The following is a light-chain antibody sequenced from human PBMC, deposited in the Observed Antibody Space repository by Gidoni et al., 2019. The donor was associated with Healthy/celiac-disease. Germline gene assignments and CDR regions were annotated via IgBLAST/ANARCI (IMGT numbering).Light chain of an antibody. CDR1: SSNIGAGYD. CDR2: GNI. J-gene: IGLJ3*02. V-gene: IGLV1-40*01. CDR3: QSYDSSLSGSV. Sequence: QSVLTQPPSVSGAPGKRVTISCTGSSSNIGAGYDVHWYQQLPGTAPKLLIYGNINRPSGVPDRFSGSKSGTSASLASTGLQAEDEADYYCQSYDSSLSGSVFGGGTKLTVL.